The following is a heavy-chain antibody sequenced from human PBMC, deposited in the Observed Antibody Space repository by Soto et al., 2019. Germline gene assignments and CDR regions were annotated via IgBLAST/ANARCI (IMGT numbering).Heavy chain of an antibody. V-gene: IGHV4-39*01. J-gene: IGHJ6*03. CDR1: GGSISSSSYY. Sequence: SETLSLTCTVSGGSISSSSYYWGWIRQPPGKGLEWIGSIYYSGSTYYNPSVKSRVTISVDTSKNQFSLKLSSVTAADTAVYYCARGVGLREFTNYYYYYMDVWGKGTTVTVSS. CDR3: ARGVGLREFTNYYYYYMDV. CDR2: IYYSGST. D-gene: IGHD3-10*01.